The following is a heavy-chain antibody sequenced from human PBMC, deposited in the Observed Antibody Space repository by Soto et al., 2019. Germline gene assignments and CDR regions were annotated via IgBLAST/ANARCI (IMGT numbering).Heavy chain of an antibody. J-gene: IGHJ6*02. CDR1: GYSFTSYW. Sequence: PGESLKISCKGSGYSFTSYWIGWVRQMPGKGLEWMGIIYPGDSDTRYSPSFQGQVTISADKSISTAYLQWSSLKASDTAMYYCARLHSSNYHYYVMDVSGQGTTVTVYS. V-gene: IGHV5-51*01. D-gene: IGHD2-2*01. CDR2: IYPGDSDT. CDR3: ARLHSSNYHYYVMDV.